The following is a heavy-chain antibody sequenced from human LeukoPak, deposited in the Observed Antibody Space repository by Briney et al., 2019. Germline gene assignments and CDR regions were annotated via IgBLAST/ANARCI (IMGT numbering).Heavy chain of an antibody. CDR3: ARDPPTTYYYDSSGYYYFSY. Sequence: PGGSLRLSCAASGFTFSSYSMSWVRQAPGKGLEWVPSISSSSSYIYYADSVKGRFTISRDNAKNSLYLQMNSLRAEDTAVYYCARDPPTTYYYDSSGYYYFSYWGQGTLVTVSS. CDR1: GFTFSSYS. D-gene: IGHD3-22*01. J-gene: IGHJ4*02. CDR2: ISSSSSYI. V-gene: IGHV3-21*01.